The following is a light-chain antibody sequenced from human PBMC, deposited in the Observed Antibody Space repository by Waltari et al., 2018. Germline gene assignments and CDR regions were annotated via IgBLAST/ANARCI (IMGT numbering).Light chain of an antibody. CDR3: QQYTSWPRT. CDR2: GVS. J-gene: IGKJ2*01. CDR1: QNVFGD. Sequence: EIVITQSPATLSVSPGERASLSFRASQNVFGDLAWYQMKIGRAPRLLIFGVSTRATGVPARFSGSGSGTEFTLTISSLQSEDSAVYYCQQYTSWPRTFGQGTKLEI. V-gene: IGKV3-15*01.